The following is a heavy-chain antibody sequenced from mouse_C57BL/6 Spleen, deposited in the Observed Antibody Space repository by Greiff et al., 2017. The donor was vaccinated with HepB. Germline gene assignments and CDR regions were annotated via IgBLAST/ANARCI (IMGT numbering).Heavy chain of an antibody. J-gene: IGHJ1*03. D-gene: IGHD2-4*01. CDR2: ISDGGSYT. Sequence: EVHLVESGGGLVKPGGSLKLSCAASGFTFSSYAMSWVRQTPEKRLEWVATISDGGSYTYYPDNVKGRFTISRDNAKNNLYLQMSHLKSEDTAMYYCARGERLRRSYWYFDVWGTGTTVTVSS. CDR1: GFTFSSYA. V-gene: IGHV5-4*01. CDR3: ARGERLRRSYWYFDV.